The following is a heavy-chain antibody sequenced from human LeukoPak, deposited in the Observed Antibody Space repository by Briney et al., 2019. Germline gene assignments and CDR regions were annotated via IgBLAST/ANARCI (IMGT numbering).Heavy chain of an antibody. CDR3: ARDRLYGTNFFDP. V-gene: IGHV1-18*01. CDR1: GCTFTSSDSYG. J-gene: IGHJ5*02. D-gene: IGHD1-7*01. Sequence: ASVKVSCKASGCTFTSSDSYGITWVRQAPGQGLEWMGWISVHNGKTNSAQKFQGRVTMTTDTSTSTTYMELRSLTSDDTAVYYCARDRLYGTNFFDPWGQGTLVTVSS. CDR2: ISVHNGKT.